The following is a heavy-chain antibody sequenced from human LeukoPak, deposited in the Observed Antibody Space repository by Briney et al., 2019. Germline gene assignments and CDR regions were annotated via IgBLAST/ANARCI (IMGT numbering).Heavy chain of an antibody. V-gene: IGHV3-30*04. J-gene: IGHJ4*02. Sequence: GGSLRLSCAASGFTFSSYAMHWVRQAPGKGLEWVAVISYDGSNIYYADSVKGRFTISRDNAKNTLYLQMNSLRAEDTALYYCAGGSYGSVSLTGYYNYWGQGTLVTVSS. CDR3: AGGSYGSVSLTGYYNY. D-gene: IGHD3-9*01. CDR2: ISYDGSNI. CDR1: GFTFSSYA.